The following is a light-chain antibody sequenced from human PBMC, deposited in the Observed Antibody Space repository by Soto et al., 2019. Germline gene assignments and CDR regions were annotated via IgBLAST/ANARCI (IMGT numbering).Light chain of an antibody. Sequence: EIVLTQSPATLSLSPGERATLSCRASQSVSSYLAWYQQKPGQAPRLLIYDASNRATGIPARFSGRGSGTDFTLTIYILPHEDFAAYYWHQRSNWPPGTFGLGINVKIK. CDR2: DAS. CDR3: HQRSNWPPGT. CDR1: QSVSSY. V-gene: IGKV3-11*01. J-gene: IGKJ1*01.